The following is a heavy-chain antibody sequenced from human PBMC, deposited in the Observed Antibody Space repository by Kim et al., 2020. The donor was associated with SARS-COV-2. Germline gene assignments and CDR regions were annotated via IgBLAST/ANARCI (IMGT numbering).Heavy chain of an antibody. CDR3: ARRLMGGPSDF. V-gene: IGHV3-20*01. CDR2: IKRNGDST. J-gene: IGHJ4*02. CDR1: GFTFNDYG. D-gene: IGHD2-8*01. Sequence: GGSLRLSCAVSGFTFNDYGMSWVRQAPGKGLEWVSGIKRNGDSTGYADSVKGRFTISRDNAKNTLYLQMNRLRAEDTALYHYARRLMGGPSDFWGKGILVTV.